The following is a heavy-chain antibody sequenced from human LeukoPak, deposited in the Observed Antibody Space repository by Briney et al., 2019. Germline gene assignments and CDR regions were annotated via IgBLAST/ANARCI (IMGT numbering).Heavy chain of an antibody. CDR1: GGTFSSYA. CDR2: IIPIFGTA. CDR3: ASTIVVVPAAIPYYYGMDV. V-gene: IGHV1-69*06. D-gene: IGHD2-2*01. Sequence: SVKVSCKASGGTFSSYAISWVRQAPGQGLEWMGGIIPIFGTANYAQKFQGRVTITADKSTSTAYMELSRLRSEDTAVYYCASTIVVVPAAIPYYYGMDVWGKGTTVTVSS. J-gene: IGHJ6*04.